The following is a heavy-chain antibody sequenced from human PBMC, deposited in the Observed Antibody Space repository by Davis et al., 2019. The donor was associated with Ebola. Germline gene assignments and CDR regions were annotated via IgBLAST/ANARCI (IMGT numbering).Heavy chain of an antibody. Sequence: AASVKVSCKASGGTFSSYAISWVRQAPGQGLEWMGGIIPIFGTANYAQKFQGRVTIIADESTSTAYMELSSLRSEDTAVYYCARDLKGSGSSHFDYWGQGTLVTVSS. CDR1: GGTFSSYA. CDR2: IIPIFGTA. CDR3: ARDLKGSGSSHFDY. D-gene: IGHD3-10*01. J-gene: IGHJ4*02. V-gene: IGHV1-69*13.